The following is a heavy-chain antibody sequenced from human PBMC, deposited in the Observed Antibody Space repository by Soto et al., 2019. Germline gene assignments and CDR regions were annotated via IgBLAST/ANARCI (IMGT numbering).Heavy chain of an antibody. Sequence: EVQLLESGGGLVQPGGSLRLSCAASGFTFSSYAMSWVRQAPGKGLEWVSAISGSGGSTYYADSVKGRFTMSRDNAKNTLYLQMNSLRAEDTAVYSCAKSLGYCSSASCPGTYWGQGTLVTVSS. V-gene: IGHV3-23*01. CDR1: GFTFSSYA. CDR2: ISGSGGST. J-gene: IGHJ4*02. D-gene: IGHD2-2*01. CDR3: AKSLGYCSSASCPGTY.